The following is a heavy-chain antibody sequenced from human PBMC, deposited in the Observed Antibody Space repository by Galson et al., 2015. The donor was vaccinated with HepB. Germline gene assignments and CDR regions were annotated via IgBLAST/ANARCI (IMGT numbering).Heavy chain of an antibody. V-gene: IGHV3-53*01. D-gene: IGHD3-22*01. Sequence: SLRLSCAASGFTVSSNYMSWVRQAPGKGLEWVSVIYSGGTTYYADSVKGRFTISRDNSKNILYLQMNSLRAEDTAVYYCARGESGSSGYYPNWYFDLWGRGTLVTVSS. CDR1: GFTVSSNY. J-gene: IGHJ2*01. CDR3: ARGESGSSGYYPNWYFDL. CDR2: IYSGGTT.